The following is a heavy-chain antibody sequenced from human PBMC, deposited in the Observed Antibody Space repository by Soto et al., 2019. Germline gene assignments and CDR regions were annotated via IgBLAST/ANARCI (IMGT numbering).Heavy chain of an antibody. CDR1: GGTFSSYA. Sequence: SVKVSCKASGGTFSSYAISWVRQAPGQGLEWMGGIIPIFGTANYAQKFQGRVTITADESTSTAYMELSSLRSEDTAVYYCAELYYDSSGYSPQESFDIWGQGTMVTVSS. CDR2: IIPIFGTA. D-gene: IGHD3-22*01. CDR3: AELYYDSSGYSPQESFDI. V-gene: IGHV1-69*13. J-gene: IGHJ3*02.